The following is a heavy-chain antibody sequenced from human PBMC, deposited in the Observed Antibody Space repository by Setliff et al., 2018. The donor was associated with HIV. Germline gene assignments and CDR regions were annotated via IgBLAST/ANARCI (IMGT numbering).Heavy chain of an antibody. J-gene: IGHJ6*04. CDR2: INHSGST. D-gene: IGHD2-8*02. CDR1: GGSFSGYY. V-gene: IGHV4-34*01. Sequence: SETLSLTCAVYGGSFSGYYWSWIRQPPGKGLEWIGGINHSGSTNYNPSLKSRVTISVDTSKNQFSLKLSSVTAADTAVYYCARVSKTYWYSIPRDYYHRMDVWGKGTTVTVSS. CDR3: ARVSKTYWYSIPRDYYHRMDV.